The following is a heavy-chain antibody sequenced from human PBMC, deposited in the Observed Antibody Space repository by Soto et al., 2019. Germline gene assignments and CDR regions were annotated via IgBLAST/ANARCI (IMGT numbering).Heavy chain of an antibody. V-gene: IGHV1-3*01. D-gene: IGHD4-4*01. J-gene: IGHJ4*02. CDR3: ARDKISPMTTVTTPGDY. CDR2: INAGNGNT. Sequence: ASVKVSFKASGYTFTSYAMHWVRQAPGQRLEWMGWINAGNGNTKYSQRFQGRVTITRDTSASTAYMELSSLRSEDTAVYYCARDKISPMTTVTTPGDYWGQGTLVTVSS. CDR1: GYTFTSYA.